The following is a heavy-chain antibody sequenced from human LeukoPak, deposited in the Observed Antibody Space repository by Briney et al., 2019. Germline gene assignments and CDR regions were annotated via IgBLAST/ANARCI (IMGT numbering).Heavy chain of an antibody. D-gene: IGHD5-12*01. CDR3: ARVGIGSGYENY. J-gene: IGHJ4*02. V-gene: IGHV1-18*01. CDR2: ISAYNGNT. CDR1: GYTLTELS. Sequence: ASVKVSCKVSGYTLTELSMHWVRQAPGQGLEWMGWISAYNGNTNYAQKLQGRVTMTTDTSTSTAYMELRSLRSDDTAVYHCARVGIGSGYENYWGQGTLVTVSS.